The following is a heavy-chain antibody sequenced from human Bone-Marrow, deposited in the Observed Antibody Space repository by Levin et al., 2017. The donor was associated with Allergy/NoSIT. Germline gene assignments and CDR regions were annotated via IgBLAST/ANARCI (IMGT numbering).Heavy chain of an antibody. Sequence: SETLSLTCTVSGGSISSSSYYWGWIRQPPGKGLEWIGSIYYSGSTYYNPSLKSRVTISVDTSKNQFSLKLSSVTAADTAVYYCAREVTAGPYFDLWGRGTLVTVSS. D-gene: IGHD2-21*02. V-gene: IGHV4-39*02. CDR3: AREVTAGPYFDL. CDR1: GGSISSSSYY. J-gene: IGHJ2*01. CDR2: IYYSGST.